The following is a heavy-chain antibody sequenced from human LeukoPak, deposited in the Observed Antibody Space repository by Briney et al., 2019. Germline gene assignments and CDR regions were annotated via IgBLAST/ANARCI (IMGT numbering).Heavy chain of an antibody. Sequence: ASVKVSCKASGYTFTSYDINWVRQATGQGLEWMGWMNPNSGNTGYAQKFQGRVTMTRNTSISTAYMELSSLRSEDTAVYYCATTAGDTAMVTVYGMDVWGQGSLVTVSS. CDR3: ATTAGDTAMVTVYGMDV. J-gene: IGHJ6*02. D-gene: IGHD5-18*01. CDR2: MNPNSGNT. CDR1: GYTFTSYD. V-gene: IGHV1-8*01.